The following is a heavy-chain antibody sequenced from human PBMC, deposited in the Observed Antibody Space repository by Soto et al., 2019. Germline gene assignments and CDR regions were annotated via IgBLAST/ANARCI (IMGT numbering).Heavy chain of an antibody. J-gene: IGHJ4*02. Sequence: SETLSLTCAVYGGSFSGYYWSWIRQPPGKGLEWIGEINHSGSTNYNPSLKSRVTISVDTSKNQFSLKLSSVTAADTAVYYCARGELEYWGQGTLVTVSS. CDR3: ARGELEY. CDR2: INHSGST. V-gene: IGHV4-34*01. CDR1: GGSFSGYY.